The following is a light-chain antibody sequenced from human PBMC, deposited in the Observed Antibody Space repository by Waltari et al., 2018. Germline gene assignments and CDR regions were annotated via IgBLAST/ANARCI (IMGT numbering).Light chain of an antibody. J-gene: IGLJ2*01. V-gene: IGLV2-11*01. CDR1: SSYVGNYNY. CDR3: CSYAGSYTLV. CDR2: DVS. Sequence: QSALTQPRSVSGSPGQSVTISCPGTSSYVGNYNYVSWYQHHPGKAPKLMIYDVSKRPSGVPDRFSGSKSGNTASLTISGLQAEDEADYYCCSYAGSYTLVFGGGTKLTVL.